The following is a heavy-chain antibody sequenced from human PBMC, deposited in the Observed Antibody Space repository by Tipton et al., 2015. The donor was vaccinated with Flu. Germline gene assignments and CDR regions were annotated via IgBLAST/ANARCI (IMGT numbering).Heavy chain of an antibody. J-gene: IGHJ3*02. D-gene: IGHD6-19*01. CDR3: ARHGSSGWLKDAFNI. Sequence: LRLSCAVSGDSISSDFYWAWIRQFPGKGLEWIGSVIHSGTTYYNPSLKSRVTISVDTSKNQFSLKLTSVTAADTAVYYCARHGSSGWLKDAFNIWGQGTMVTVS. V-gene: IGHV4-38-2*01. CDR1: GDSISSDFY. CDR2: VIHSGTT.